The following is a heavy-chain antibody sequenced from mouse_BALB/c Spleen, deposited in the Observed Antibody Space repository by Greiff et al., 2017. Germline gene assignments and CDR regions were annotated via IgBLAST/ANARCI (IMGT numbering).Heavy chain of an antibody. CDR2: ISCYNGST. Sequence: LVKPGASVKISCKASGYSFTGYYMHWVKQSHGKSLEWIGYISCYNGSTSYNQKFKGKATFTVDTSSSTAYMQFNSLTSEDSAVYYCARSTTAAYYYAMDYWGQGTSVTVSS. CDR3: ARSTTAAYYYAMDY. D-gene: IGHD1-2*01. J-gene: IGHJ4*01. CDR1: GYSFTGYY. V-gene: IGHV1S34*01.